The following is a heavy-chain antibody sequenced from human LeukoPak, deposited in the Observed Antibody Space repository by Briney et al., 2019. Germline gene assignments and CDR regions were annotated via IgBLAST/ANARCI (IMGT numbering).Heavy chain of an antibody. CDR1: GFTFSSYW. CDR3: ARDESDIVVVPAAPYFDY. CDR2: INSDGSNT. V-gene: IGHV3-74*01. Sequence: GGSLRLSCAASGFTFSSYWMHWVRQAPGKGLVWVSRINSDGSNTDYADSVKGRFTISRANAKNTLYLQMNRLRAEDTAVYYCARDESDIVVVPAAPYFDYWGQGTLVTVSS. D-gene: IGHD2-2*01. J-gene: IGHJ4*02.